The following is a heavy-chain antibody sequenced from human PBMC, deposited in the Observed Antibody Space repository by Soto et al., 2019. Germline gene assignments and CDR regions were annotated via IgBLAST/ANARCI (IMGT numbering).Heavy chain of an antibody. CDR2: ISSGGSAI. CDR3: ARDATGSNWFDP. J-gene: IGHJ5*02. CDR1: GFTFSSYT. Sequence: PGGSLRLSCAASGFTFSSYTMTWVRQAPGKGLEWISYISSGGSAIYYADSVKGRFTISRDNAKSSLYLQMNSLRADDTAVYYCARDATGSNWFDPWGQGTLVTVS. V-gene: IGHV3-48*01.